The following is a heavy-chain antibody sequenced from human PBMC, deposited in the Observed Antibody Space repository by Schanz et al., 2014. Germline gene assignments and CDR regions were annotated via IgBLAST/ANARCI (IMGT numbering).Heavy chain of an antibody. D-gene: IGHD2-15*01. J-gene: IGHJ6*02. Sequence: QVQLVQSGAEVKKPGSSVKVSCKASGYPFTRSDINWVRQAPGQGLEWMGWISGNNGDTNYAQNLQGRVTLTTDTSTSTAYMELRSLRSDDTAVYYCARENRLPVVVAAHRNYYHAMDVWGQGTTVTISS. CDR2: ISGNNGDT. V-gene: IGHV1-18*04. CDR1: GYPFTRSD. CDR3: ARENRLPVVVAAHRNYYHAMDV.